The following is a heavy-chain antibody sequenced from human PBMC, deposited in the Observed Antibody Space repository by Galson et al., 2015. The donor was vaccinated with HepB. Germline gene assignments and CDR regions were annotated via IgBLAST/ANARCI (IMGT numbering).Heavy chain of an antibody. CDR3: ARGPTILGYCSSTSCLDGYYYYYMDV. J-gene: IGHJ6*03. V-gene: IGHV1-69*10. D-gene: IGHD2-2*01. Sequence: SVKVSCRASGGTFSSYAISWVRQAPGQGLEWMGGIIPILDIANYAQKFQGRVTITADKSTSTAYMELSSLRSEDTAVYYCARGPTILGYCSSTSCLDGYYYYYMDVWGKGTTVTVSS. CDR1: GGTFSSYA. CDR2: IIPILDIA.